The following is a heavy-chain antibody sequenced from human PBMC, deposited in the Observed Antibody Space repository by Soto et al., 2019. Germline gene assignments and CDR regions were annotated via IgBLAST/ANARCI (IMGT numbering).Heavy chain of an antibody. CDR1: GFTFSVFS. D-gene: IGHD5-12*01. V-gene: IGHV3-21*01. CDR2: ISSSSSYI. CDR3: ARDSGYDWALFDY. Sequence: PGGSLRLCCAASGFTFSVFSMNWFRQAPGKGLEWVSSISSSSSYIYYADSVKGRFTISRDNAKNSLYLQMNSLRAEDTAVYYCARDSGYDWALFDYWGQGTLVTVSS. J-gene: IGHJ4*02.